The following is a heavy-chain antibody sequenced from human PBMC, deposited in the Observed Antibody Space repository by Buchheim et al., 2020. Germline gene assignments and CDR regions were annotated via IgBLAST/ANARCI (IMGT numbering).Heavy chain of an antibody. J-gene: IGHJ5*02. CDR1: GFIFSSYA. CDR3: AKEGVRATIITGWFDP. CDR2: ISYDGSNK. V-gene: IGHV3-30*04. D-gene: IGHD3-16*01. Sequence: QVQLVESGGGVVQPGRSLRLSCAASGFIFSSYAMHCVCQAPGKGLEWVAVISYDGSNKYYADSVKGRFTISRDSSKNTLYLQTNSLRSEDTALYYCAKEGVRATIITGWFDPWGQGTL.